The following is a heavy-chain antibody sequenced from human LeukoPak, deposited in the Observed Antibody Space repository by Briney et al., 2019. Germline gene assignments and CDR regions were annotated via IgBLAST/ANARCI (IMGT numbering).Heavy chain of an antibody. CDR2: ISAYNGNT. D-gene: IGHD3-10*01. J-gene: IGHJ5*02. CDR3: ARDYLITMSRGVPFWFDP. V-gene: IGHV1-18*04. CDR1: GFTFTSYG. Sequence: ASVKVSCKASGFTFTSYGISWVRQAPGQGLEWMGWISAYNGNTNYAQKLQGRVTMTTDTSTSTAYMELRSLRSDDTAVYYCARDYLITMSRGVPFWFDPWGQGTLVTVSS.